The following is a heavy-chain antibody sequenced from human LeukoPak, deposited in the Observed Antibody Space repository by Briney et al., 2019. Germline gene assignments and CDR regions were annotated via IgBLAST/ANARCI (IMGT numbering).Heavy chain of an antibody. D-gene: IGHD3-22*01. Sequence: GGSLRLSCAASGFTFSSYAMHWVRQAPGKGLEWVAVISYDGSNKYYADSVKGRFTISRDNSKNTLYLQMNSLRAEDTAVYYCAREGDDSSGYPTYWGQGTLLTVSS. V-gene: IGHV3-30*04. CDR3: AREGDDSSGYPTY. J-gene: IGHJ4*02. CDR2: ISYDGSNK. CDR1: GFTFSSYA.